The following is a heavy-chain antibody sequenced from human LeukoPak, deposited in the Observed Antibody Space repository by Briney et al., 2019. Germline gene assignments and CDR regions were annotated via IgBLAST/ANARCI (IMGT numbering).Heavy chain of an antibody. Sequence: SVKVSCKAFGGTFSSYAITWLRQAPGQGLEWMGVIIPMFGTTRYAQKFQGRVTITADESTSTAYMELSNLRSEDTAVYYCATSDSDYDREHYKCFDPWGQGTLVTVSS. V-gene: IGHV1-69*13. CDR3: ATSDSDYDREHYKCFDP. D-gene: IGHD5-12*01. CDR2: IIPMFGTT. CDR1: GGTFSSYA. J-gene: IGHJ5*02.